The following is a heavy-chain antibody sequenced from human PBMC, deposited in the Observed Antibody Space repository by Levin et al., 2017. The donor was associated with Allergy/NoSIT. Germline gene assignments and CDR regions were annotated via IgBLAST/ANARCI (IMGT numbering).Heavy chain of an antibody. Sequence: GESLKISCAASGFTFSSYGMHWVRQAPGKGLEWVAVISYDGSNKYYADSVKGRFTISRDNSKNTLYLQMNSLRAEDTAVYYCACTTGTLVFDYWGQGTLVTVSS. CDR2: ISYDGSNK. J-gene: IGHJ4*02. V-gene: IGHV3-30*03. CDR1: GFTFSSYG. CDR3: ACTTGTLVFDY. D-gene: IGHD1-1*01.